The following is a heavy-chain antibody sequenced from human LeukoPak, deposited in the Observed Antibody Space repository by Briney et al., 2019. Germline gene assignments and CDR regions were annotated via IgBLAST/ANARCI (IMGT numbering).Heavy chain of an antibody. D-gene: IGHD3-9*01. J-gene: IGHJ4*02. V-gene: IGHV4-61*10. CDR3: ARHRAYYDILTGYWVTTFFDY. Sequence: PSETLSLTCTVSGGSISSGSYYWSWLRQPAGKGLEWIGEINHSGSTNYNPSLKSRVTISVDTSKNQFSLKLSSVTAADTAVYCCARHRAYYDILTGYWVTTFFDYWGQGTLVTVSS. CDR1: GGSISSGSYY. CDR2: INHSGST.